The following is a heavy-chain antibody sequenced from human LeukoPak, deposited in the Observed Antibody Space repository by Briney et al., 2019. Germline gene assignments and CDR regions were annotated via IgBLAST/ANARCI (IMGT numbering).Heavy chain of an antibody. V-gene: IGHV3-48*04. Sequence: PGGSLRLSCAASGFTFSSYSMNWVRQAPGKGLEWVSYISSSSSTIYYADSVKGRFTISRDNAKNSLYLQMNSLRAEDTAVYYCARDIDYDSSGYYGSVYWGQGTLVTVSS. CDR1: GFTFSSYS. CDR3: ARDIDYDSSGYYGSVY. D-gene: IGHD3-22*01. CDR2: ISSSSSTI. J-gene: IGHJ4*02.